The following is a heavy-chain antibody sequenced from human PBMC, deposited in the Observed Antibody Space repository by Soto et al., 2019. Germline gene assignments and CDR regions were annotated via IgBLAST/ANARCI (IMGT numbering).Heavy chain of an antibody. J-gene: IGHJ3*02. CDR2: IYYSGST. Sequence: SETLSLTCTVSGGSISSYYWSWIRQPPGKGLEWIGYIYYSGSTNYNPSLKSRVTISVDTSKNQFSLKLSSVTAADTAVYYCARDPSWRGYYDSSGYSLGAFDIWGQGTMVTVS. CDR1: GGSISSYY. D-gene: IGHD3-22*01. CDR3: ARDPSWRGYYDSSGYSLGAFDI. V-gene: IGHV4-59*01.